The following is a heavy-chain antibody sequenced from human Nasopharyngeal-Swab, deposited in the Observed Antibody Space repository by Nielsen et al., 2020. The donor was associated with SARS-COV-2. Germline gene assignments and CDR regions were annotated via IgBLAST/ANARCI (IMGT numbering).Heavy chain of an antibody. CDR2: IKQDGSEK. V-gene: IGHV3-7*01. CDR3: ARDGNTYYDFWSGYYNYYYYGMDV. J-gene: IGHJ6*02. D-gene: IGHD3-3*01. CDR1: GFTFSSYW. Sequence: LSLTCAASGFTFSSYWMSWVRQAPGKGLEWVANIKQDGSEKYYVDSVKGRFTISRDNAKNSLYLQMNSLRAEDTAVYYCARDGNTYYDFWSGYYNYYYYGMDVWGQGTTVTVSS.